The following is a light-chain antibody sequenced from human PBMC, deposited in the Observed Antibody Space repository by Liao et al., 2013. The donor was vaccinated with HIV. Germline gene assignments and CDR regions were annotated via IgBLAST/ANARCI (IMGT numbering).Light chain of an antibody. CDR2: YDS. J-gene: IGLJ3*02. CDR3: QVWDSDSDWV. Sequence: SYVLTQPPSVSVAPGETARITCGGFNIGDRSVHWYQQKPGQAPVLVIFYDSDRPSGIPERFSGSNFGDAATLTISSVEAGDEADYFCQVWDSDSDWVFGGGTRLTVL. V-gene: IGLV3-21*04. CDR1: NIGDRS.